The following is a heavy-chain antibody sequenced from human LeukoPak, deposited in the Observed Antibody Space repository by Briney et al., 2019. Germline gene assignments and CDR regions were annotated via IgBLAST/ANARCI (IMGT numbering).Heavy chain of an antibody. J-gene: IGHJ4*02. Sequence: AGGSLRLSCAASGFTFGSYGMSWVRQAPGKGLEWVGFIRSQIYGGTPEYAASVKGRFTISRDDSEGVAYLQMNSLKTEDTAVYYCTRDQTPYYWGQGTLVTVSS. CDR3: TRDQTPYY. CDR2: IRSQIYGGTP. CDR1: GFTFGSYG. V-gene: IGHV3-49*04.